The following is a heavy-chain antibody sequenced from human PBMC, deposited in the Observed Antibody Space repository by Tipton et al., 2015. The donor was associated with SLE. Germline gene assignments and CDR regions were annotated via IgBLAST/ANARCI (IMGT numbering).Heavy chain of an antibody. V-gene: IGHV4-61*02. J-gene: IGHJ6*02. CDR2: ISTSGST. Sequence: TLSLTCTVSGDSISRVSAFWGWSRQPAGKGLEWIGRISTSGSTDYSPSLKSRVTISVDTSKNQFSLKLSSVTAADTAVYYCARSGFGDWAYYYGMDVWGQGTTVTVSS. CDR3: ARSGFGDWAYYYGMDV. D-gene: IGHD3-10*01. CDR1: GDSISRVSAF.